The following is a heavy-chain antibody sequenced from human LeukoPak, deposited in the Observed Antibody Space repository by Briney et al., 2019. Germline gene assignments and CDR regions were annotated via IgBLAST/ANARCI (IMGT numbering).Heavy chain of an antibody. V-gene: IGHV3-7*03. CDR1: GFTFGMYW. CDR3: ARDQYDTWSRRGNFDS. Sequence: GGSLRLSCVASGFTFGMYWMSWVRQAPGKGLEWVANIKLDGSEKNYVDSVKGRFTISRDNTKNSLYLQMNSLRAEDTAVFYCARDQYDTWSRRGNFDSWGQGTLVIVSS. CDR2: IKLDGSEK. D-gene: IGHD3-3*01. J-gene: IGHJ4*02.